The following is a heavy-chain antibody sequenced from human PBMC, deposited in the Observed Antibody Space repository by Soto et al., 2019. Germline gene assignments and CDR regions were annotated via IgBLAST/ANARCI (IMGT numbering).Heavy chain of an antibody. J-gene: IGHJ5*02. CDR2: ISGSGGST. Sequence: EVQLLESGGGLIQPGGSLRLSCAASGLTFSSYAMSWVRQAPGKGLEWVSAISGSGGSTYYADSVKGRFTISRDNSKNTLYLQMKRLRAEDTAVYYCAKDRLYILGVIHNWFDPWGQGTLVTVSS. V-gene: IGHV3-23*01. D-gene: IGHD3-10*02. CDR3: AKDRLYILGVIHNWFDP. CDR1: GLTFSSYA.